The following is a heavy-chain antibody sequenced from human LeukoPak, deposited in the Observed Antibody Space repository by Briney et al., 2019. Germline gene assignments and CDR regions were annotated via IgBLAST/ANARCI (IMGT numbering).Heavy chain of an antibody. D-gene: IGHD2-21*02. J-gene: IGHJ3*02. CDR2: ISNSGTT. CDR3: ARDVVVTSSPDAFDI. CDR1: NGSISSDY. V-gene: IGHV4-31*03. Sequence: KPSETLSLTCSVSNGSISSDYWTWIRHHPGKGLEWIGYISNSGTTSYNPSLESRVSISVDTSDNQFSLRLTSVTAADTAVYYCARDVVVTSSPDAFDIWGQGTMVTVSS.